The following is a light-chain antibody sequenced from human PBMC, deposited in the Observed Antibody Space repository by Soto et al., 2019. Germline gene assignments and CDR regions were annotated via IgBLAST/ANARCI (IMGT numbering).Light chain of an antibody. J-gene: IGKJ1*01. CDR1: QGIRSC. CDR3: QQYNSYSRT. V-gene: IGKV1-5*01. Sequence: DIQITHSPSSLSSSVLERCTITCRASQGIRSCVAWYQQKPGKAPKLLIFDASSLETGVPSRFSGSGSGTEFTLTISSLQPDDFATYYCQQYNSYSRTFGQGTKVHI. CDR2: DAS.